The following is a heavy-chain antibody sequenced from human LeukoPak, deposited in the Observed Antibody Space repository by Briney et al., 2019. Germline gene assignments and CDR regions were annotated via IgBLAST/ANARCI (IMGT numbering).Heavy chain of an antibody. CDR1: GFTFSSYW. D-gene: IGHD2-2*01. V-gene: IGHV3-74*01. CDR3: TTEPPPRIVVVPAGG. CDR2: INSDGSST. J-gene: IGHJ4*02. Sequence: GGSLRLSCAASGFTFSSYWMHWVRQAPGKGLVWVSRINSDGSSTSYADSVKGRFTISRDNAKNTLYLQMNSLKTEDTAVYYCTTEPPPRIVVVPAGGWGQGTLVTVSS.